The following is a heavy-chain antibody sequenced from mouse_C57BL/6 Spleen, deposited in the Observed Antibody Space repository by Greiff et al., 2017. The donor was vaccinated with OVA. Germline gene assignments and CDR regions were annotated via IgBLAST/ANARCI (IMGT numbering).Heavy chain of an antibody. CDR1: GYTFTSYW. V-gene: IGHV1-64*01. D-gene: IGHD2-5*01. J-gene: IGHJ3*01. Sequence: VQLQQPGAELVKPGASVKLSCKASGYTFTSYWMHWVKQRPGQGLEWIGMIHPNSGSTNYNEKFKSKATLTVDKSSSTAYMQLSSLTSEDSAVYYCARAYSNWGFAYWGQGTLVTVSA. CDR3: ARAYSNWGFAY. CDR2: IHPNSGST.